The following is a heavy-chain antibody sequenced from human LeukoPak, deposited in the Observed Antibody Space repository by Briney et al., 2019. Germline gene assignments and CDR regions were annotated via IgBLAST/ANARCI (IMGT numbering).Heavy chain of an antibody. CDR3: AGGMEIAFDI. V-gene: IGHV4-39*01. CDR2: IYYSGST. D-gene: IGHD1-1*01. CDR1: GGSISSSSYY. Sequence: SETLSLTCTVSGGSISSSSYYWGWIRQPPGKGLEWIGSIYYSGSTYYNPSLKSRVTISVDTSKNQFSLKLSSVTAADTAVYYCAGGMEIAFDIWGQGTMVTVSS. J-gene: IGHJ3*02.